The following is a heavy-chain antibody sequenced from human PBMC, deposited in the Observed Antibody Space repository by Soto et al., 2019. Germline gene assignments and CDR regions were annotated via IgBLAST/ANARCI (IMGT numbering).Heavy chain of an antibody. CDR2: IIPISGTA. Sequence: QVQLVQSGAEVKKPGSSVKVSCKASGVTFSSYAISWVRQAPGQGLEWMGGIIPISGTANYAQKFQGRVTITADESTSTADMELSRLRSEATAVYYCARSQGSSTSLEVYYYYYYGMDVWGKGTTVTVPS. CDR1: GVTFSSYA. CDR3: ARSQGSSTSLEVYYYYYYGMDV. V-gene: IGHV1-69*01. D-gene: IGHD2-2*01. J-gene: IGHJ6*04.